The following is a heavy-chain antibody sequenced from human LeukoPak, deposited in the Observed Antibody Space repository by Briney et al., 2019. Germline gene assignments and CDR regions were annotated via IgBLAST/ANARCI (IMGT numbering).Heavy chain of an antibody. CDR1: GGSISNYY. CDR2: IYYSGSA. V-gene: IGHV4-59*08. CDR3: ARRDFSDQFDY. D-gene: IGHD3/OR15-3a*01. J-gene: IGHJ4*02. Sequence: SETPSLTCTVSGGSISNYYWSWIRQPPGKGLEWIGYIYYSGSANYNPSLKSRVTISVDTSKNQFSLKLSSVTAADTAVYYCARRDFSDQFDYWGQGTLVTVSS.